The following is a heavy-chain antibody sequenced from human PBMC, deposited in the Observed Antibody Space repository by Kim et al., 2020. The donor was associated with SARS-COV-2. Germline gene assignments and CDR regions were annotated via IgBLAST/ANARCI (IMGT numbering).Heavy chain of an antibody. CDR3: ARAEQEMATISPYFDL. D-gene: IGHD5-12*01. CDR1: GGSFSGYY. J-gene: IGHJ2*01. CDR2: INHSGST. V-gene: IGHV4-34*01. Sequence: SETLSLTCAVYGGSFSGYYWSWIRQPPGKGLEWIGEINHSGSTNYNPSLKSRVTISVDTSKNQFSLKLSSVTAADTAVYYCARAEQEMATISPYFDLWGRGTLVTVSS.